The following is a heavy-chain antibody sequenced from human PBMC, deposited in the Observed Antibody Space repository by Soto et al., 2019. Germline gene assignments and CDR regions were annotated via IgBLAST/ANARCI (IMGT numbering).Heavy chain of an antibody. V-gene: IGHV1-46*03. CDR2: INPSGGST. Sequence: QVQLVQSGAEVKKPGASVKVSCKASGYTFTSYYMHWVRQAPGQGLEWMGIINPSGGSTSYAQKFQGRVTMTRDTSTSTVYMELSSLRSEDTAVYYCARSGLLTLYYYYYYMDVWGKGTTVTVSS. CDR3: ARSGLLTLYYYYYYMDV. CDR1: GYTFTSYY. D-gene: IGHD3-22*01. J-gene: IGHJ6*03.